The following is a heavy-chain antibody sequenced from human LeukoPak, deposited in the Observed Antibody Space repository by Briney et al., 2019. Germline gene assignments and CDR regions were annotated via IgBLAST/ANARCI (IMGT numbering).Heavy chain of an antibody. J-gene: IGHJ6*02. D-gene: IGHD3-3*01. Sequence: SETLSLTCAVYGGSFSGYYWSWIRQPPGKGLEWIGEINHSGSTNYNPSPKSRVTISVDTSKNQFSLKLSSVTAADTAVYYCARQVGAILEWHMKSPYYGKDVWGQGTTVTVSS. CDR2: INHSGST. CDR1: GGSFSGYY. V-gene: IGHV4-34*01. CDR3: ARQVGAILEWHMKSPYYGKDV.